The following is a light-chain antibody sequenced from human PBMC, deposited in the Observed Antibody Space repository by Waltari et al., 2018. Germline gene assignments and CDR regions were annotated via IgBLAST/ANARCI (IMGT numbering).Light chain of an antibody. J-gene: IGKJ2*01. CDR3: QQYNNWPFT. V-gene: IGKV3-15*01. CDR1: QSVSSN. Sequence: EIAMTQYTATLSVSPVERATLSCRASQSVSSNFAWYQQNPGQAPRLLIYGASTRATGIPARFSGSGSGTEFTLTISSLQSEDFAVYYCQQYNNWPFTFGQGTKLEIK. CDR2: GAS.